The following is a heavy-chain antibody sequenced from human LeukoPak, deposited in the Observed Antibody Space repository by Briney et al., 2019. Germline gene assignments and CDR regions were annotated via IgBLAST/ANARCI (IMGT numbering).Heavy chain of an antibody. J-gene: IGHJ4*02. CDR1: GFTFSSYA. D-gene: IGHD5-12*01. CDR2: ISYDGSNK. V-gene: IGHV3-30*04. Sequence: GGSLRLSCAASGFTFSSYAMHWVRQAPGKGLEWVAVISYDGSNKYYADSVKGRFTISRDNSKNTLYLQMNSLRAEDTAVYYCARDFRSSGYRGSWGQGTLATVSS. CDR3: ARDFRSSGYRGS.